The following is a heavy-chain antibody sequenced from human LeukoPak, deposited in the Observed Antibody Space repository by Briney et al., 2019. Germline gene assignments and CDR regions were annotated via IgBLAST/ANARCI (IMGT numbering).Heavy chain of an antibody. CDR1: GGTFSSYA. CDR2: IIPIFGTA. D-gene: IGHD3-3*01. Sequence: SVKVSCKASGGTFSSYAISWVRQAPGQGLEWMGGIIPIFGTANYAQKFRGRVTTTADESTSTAYMELSSLRSEDTAVYYCARATQYYDFWSGYSNWFDPWGQGTLVTVSS. V-gene: IGHV1-69*13. J-gene: IGHJ5*02. CDR3: ARATQYYDFWSGYSNWFDP.